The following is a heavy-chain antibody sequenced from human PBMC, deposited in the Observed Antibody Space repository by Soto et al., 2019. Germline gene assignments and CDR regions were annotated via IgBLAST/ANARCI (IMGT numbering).Heavy chain of an antibody. CDR3: AKGDNLGPKTGYAFDP. CDR1: GDSVSSNTAS. CDR2: TYFRSKWYN. D-gene: IGHD5-12*01. Sequence: SQTLSLTCAISGDSVSSNTASWDWIRQSPSRGLEWLGRTYFRSKWYNDYAVSVKSRIIINPDTSNNQFSLQLNSVTPEDTAVYFCAKGDNLGPKTGYAFDPWGQGIMVTVSS. J-gene: IGHJ5*02. V-gene: IGHV6-1*01.